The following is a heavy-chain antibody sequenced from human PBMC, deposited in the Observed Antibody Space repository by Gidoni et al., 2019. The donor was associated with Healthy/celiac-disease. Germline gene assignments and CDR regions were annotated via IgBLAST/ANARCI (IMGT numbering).Heavy chain of an antibody. CDR3: AKPVRLGGVQDY. J-gene: IGHJ4*02. Sequence: EVQLLASGGGLVQPGGSLRLSCAASGFPFSSYARSWVRQAPGKGLEWVSSISGSGGSTYYADSVKGRFTISRDNAKNTLYLQMNSLRAEDTAVYYCAKPVRLGGVQDYWGQGTLVIVSS. CDR1: GFPFSSYA. CDR2: ISGSGGST. D-gene: IGHD3-16*01. V-gene: IGHV3-23*01.